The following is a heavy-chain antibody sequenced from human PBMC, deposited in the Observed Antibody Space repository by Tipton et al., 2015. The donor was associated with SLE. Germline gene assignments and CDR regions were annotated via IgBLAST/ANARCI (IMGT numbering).Heavy chain of an antibody. CDR1: GGSITAYY. D-gene: IGHD3-16*01. J-gene: IGHJ2*01. Sequence: GLVKPSETLSLTCSVSGGSITAYYWSWIRQPPGKGLEWIGYIYYSGSTNYNPSLKSRVTISVDTSKNQFSLKLSSVTAADTAVYYCARLGNLYGLLGYFDLWGRGTLVTVSS. CDR3: ARLGNLYGLLGYFDL. V-gene: IGHV4-59*08. CDR2: IYYSGST.